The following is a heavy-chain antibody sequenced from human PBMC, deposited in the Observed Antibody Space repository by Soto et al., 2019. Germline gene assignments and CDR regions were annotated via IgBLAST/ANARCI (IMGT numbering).Heavy chain of an antibody. CDR1: GFTFSSYG. CDR3: ARDLKTGDYYYGMDV. J-gene: IGHJ6*02. Sequence: ESGGGVVQPGRSLRLSCAASGFTFSSYGMHWVRQAPGKGLEWVAVIWYDGSNKYYADSVKGRFTISRDNSKNTLYLQMNSLRAEDTAVYYCARDLKTGDYYYGMDVWGQGTTVTVSS. CDR2: IWYDGSNK. V-gene: IGHV3-33*01. D-gene: IGHD7-27*01.